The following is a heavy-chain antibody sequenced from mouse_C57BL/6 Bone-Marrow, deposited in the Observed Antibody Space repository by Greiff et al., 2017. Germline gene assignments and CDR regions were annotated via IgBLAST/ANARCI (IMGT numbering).Heavy chain of an antibody. CDR3: ARPKFITTVVDYFDY. J-gene: IGHJ2*01. D-gene: IGHD1-1*01. CDR1: GFTFSSYG. CDR2: ISSGGSYT. Sequence: EVKLVESGGDLVKPGGSLKLSCAASGFTFSSYGMSWVRQTPDKRLEWVATISSGGSYTYYPDSVKGRFTISRDNAKNTLYLQMSSLKSEDTAMYYCARPKFITTVVDYFDYWGQGTTLTVSS. V-gene: IGHV5-6*01.